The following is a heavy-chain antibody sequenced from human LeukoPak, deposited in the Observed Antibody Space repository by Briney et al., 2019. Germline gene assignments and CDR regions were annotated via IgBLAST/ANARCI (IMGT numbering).Heavy chain of an antibody. CDR2: IYYSGST. V-gene: IGHV4-59*01. D-gene: IGHD2-15*01. CDR3: ARDRNEGYCSGGSCHSENAFDI. Sequence: SETLSLTCTVSGGSISSYYWSWIRQPPGKGLEWIGYIYYSGSTNYSPSLKSRVTISVDTSKNQFSLKLSSVTAADTAVYYCARDRNEGYCSGGSCHSENAFDIWGQGTMVTVSS. CDR1: GGSISSYY. J-gene: IGHJ3*02.